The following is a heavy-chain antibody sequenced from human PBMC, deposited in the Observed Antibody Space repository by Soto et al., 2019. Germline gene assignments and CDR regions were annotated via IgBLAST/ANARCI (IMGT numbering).Heavy chain of an antibody. V-gene: IGHV4-39*01. CDR1: GGSVSSCCNY. J-gene: IGHJ4*02. D-gene: IGHD6-6*01. CDR2: IHNSGST. Sequence: QPQLQESGPGLVKPSETLSLTCTVSGGSVSSCCNYWGWVRQPPGKGLEWIGSIHNSGSTSYNPSLKSRVTISVDTPKNQFSLNLTSVTAADTAVYYCTRGLSSPSATGIWGQGTQVTVSS. CDR3: TRGLSSPSATGI.